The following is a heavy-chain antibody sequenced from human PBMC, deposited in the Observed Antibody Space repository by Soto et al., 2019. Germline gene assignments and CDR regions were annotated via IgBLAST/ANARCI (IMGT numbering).Heavy chain of an antibody. CDR2: IIPIFGTA. D-gene: IGHD1-26*01. Sequence: QVQLVQSGAEVKKPGSSVKVSCKASGGTFSSYSINWVRQAPGQGLEGMGEIIPIFGTANYAEKFQGRVTNTADESTSPAYMELSSLRSEDTAVYYCARDGGRHSGGIDYWGQGTLVTVSS. J-gene: IGHJ4*02. V-gene: IGHV1-69*01. CDR1: GGTFSSYS. CDR3: ARDGGRHSGGIDY.